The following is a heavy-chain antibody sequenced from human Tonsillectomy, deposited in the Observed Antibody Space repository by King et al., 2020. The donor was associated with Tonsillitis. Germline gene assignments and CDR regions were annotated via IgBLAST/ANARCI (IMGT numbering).Heavy chain of an antibody. CDR3: AKAPGDRCGYSGCPFDY. J-gene: IGHJ4*02. V-gene: IGHV3-23*04. CDR1: GFTFSSYG. Sequence: VQLVESGGGLVQPGGSLRLACAASGFTFSSYGMSWVRQAPGKGMEWVSAISGSGGSTDYAGSVKGRFTTARDNSKNTLYLQMNSLRAEETAVNYCAKAPGDRCGYSGCPFDYWGQGTLVTVYS. D-gene: IGHD5-12*01. CDR2: ISGSGGST.